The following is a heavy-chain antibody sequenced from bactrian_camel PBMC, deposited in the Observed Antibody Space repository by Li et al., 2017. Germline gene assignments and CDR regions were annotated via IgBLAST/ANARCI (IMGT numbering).Heavy chain of an antibody. J-gene: IGHJ4*01. CDR1: GFTFNNYW. V-gene: IGHV3S1*01. Sequence: VQLVESGGGLVQPGGSLRLSCAASGFTFNNYWMHWVRQGPGKGLEWVSSTNDAGGITYYEDSVKGRYTISRDNAKNTLYLQLNSLKAEDTAMYYCASLNSEYSYWGQGTQVTVS. CDR2: TNDAGGIT. D-gene: IGHD2*01. CDR3: ASLNSEYSY.